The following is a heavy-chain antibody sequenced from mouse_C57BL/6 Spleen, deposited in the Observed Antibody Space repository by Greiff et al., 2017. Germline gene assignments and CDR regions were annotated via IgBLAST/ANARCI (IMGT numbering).Heavy chain of an antibody. CDR1: GYTFTDYY. D-gene: IGHD2-3*01. Sequence: VQLQQSGPELVKPGASVKISCKASGYTFTDYYMNWVKQSHGKSLEWIGDINPNNGGTSYNQKFKGKATLTVDKSSSTAYMELRSLTSEDSAVYYCARWSYDGYYVGFAYWGQGTLVTVSA. J-gene: IGHJ3*01. CDR3: ARWSYDGYYVGFAY. CDR2: INPNNGGT. V-gene: IGHV1-26*01.